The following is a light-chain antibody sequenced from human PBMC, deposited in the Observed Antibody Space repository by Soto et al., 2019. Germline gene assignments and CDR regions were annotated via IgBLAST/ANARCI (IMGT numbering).Light chain of an antibody. V-gene: IGLV2-11*01. J-gene: IGLJ1*01. CDR3: CSYAGSYSSYNYV. CDR2: DVS. CDR1: SSDVGAYDS. Sequence: QSVLTQPRSVSGSPGQSVTISCAGTSSDVGAYDSVSWYQQHPGKAPKLMIYDVSKRPSGVPDRFSGSTSGNTASLTISGLQAEDEADYYCCSYAGSYSSYNYVFGTGTKLTVL.